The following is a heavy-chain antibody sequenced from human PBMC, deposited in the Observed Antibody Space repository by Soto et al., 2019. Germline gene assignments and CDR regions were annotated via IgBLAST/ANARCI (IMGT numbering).Heavy chain of an antibody. CDR2: IYYSGNT. D-gene: IGHD1-1*01. Sequence: QVRLQEWGPGLVKPSQTLSLKCSVSGGSITTGGRYWSWIRQLPGKGLEWIGDIYYSGNTYYNASIKSRVDISVGAVTNQFSLKLSSVTAVDTAVYYCAQALVFTGGDGFDIWGQGRLVTVCS. CDR1: GGSITTGGRY. CDR3: AQALVFTGGDGFDI. J-gene: IGHJ3*02. V-gene: IGHV4-31*02.